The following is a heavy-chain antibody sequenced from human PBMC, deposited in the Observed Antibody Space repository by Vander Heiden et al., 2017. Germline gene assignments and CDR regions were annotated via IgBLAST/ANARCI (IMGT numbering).Heavy chain of an antibody. D-gene: IGHD6-19*01. J-gene: IGHJ4*02. CDR1: GGSISIYY. CDR2: MYSGGDT. Sequence: QVQLQESGPGLVKPSETLSLTCTVSGGSISIYYWNWIRQPAGKGLEWIGRMYSGGDTSYNPSLRSRVTVSVDTSKNQFSLKLRSVTAADTAIYYCARQSSGPAPFEYWGQGTLVTVST. CDR3: ARQSSGPAPFEY. V-gene: IGHV4-4*07.